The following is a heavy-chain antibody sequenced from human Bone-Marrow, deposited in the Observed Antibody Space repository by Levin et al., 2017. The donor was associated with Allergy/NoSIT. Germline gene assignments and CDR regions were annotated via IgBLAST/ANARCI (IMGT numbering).Heavy chain of an antibody. D-gene: IGHD2-21*01. CDR3: AKLRFNPSVADF. V-gene: IGHV3-11*01. CDR2: ISSRSTTT. CDR1: GLRFRDFY. Sequence: SLKISCVASGLRFRDFYVAWIRQGPGRRLEWVAYISSRSTTTFYIDSVKGRFVISRDNAKNSLFLDMKSLTVEDTATYFCAKLRFNPSVADFWGQGTVVTVSS. J-gene: IGHJ4*02.